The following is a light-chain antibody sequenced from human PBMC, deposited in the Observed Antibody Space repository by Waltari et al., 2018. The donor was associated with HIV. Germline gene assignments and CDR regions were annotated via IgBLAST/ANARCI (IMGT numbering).Light chain of an antibody. Sequence: DIQMTQSPSTLSASVGDRVTIPCRTRRGISSYLAWYQKKPGQAPKLMIYKASSLETGVPSRFSGSGSGTEFTLAISSLQPDDFAAYYCQHYSSDSNTFGQGTRLEVK. CDR1: RGISSY. J-gene: IGKJ2*01. CDR2: KAS. V-gene: IGKV1-5*03. CDR3: QHYSSDSNT.